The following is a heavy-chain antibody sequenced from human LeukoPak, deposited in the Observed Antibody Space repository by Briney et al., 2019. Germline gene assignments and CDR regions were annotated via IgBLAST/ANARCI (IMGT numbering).Heavy chain of an antibody. Sequence: PGRSLRLSCAASGFTFDDYAMHWVRQAPGKGLEWVSGISWNSGSIGYADSVKGRFTISRDNAKNSLYLQMNSLRAEDTALYYCANLAIDYGDSSWYWGQGTLVTVSS. CDR1: GFTFDDYA. V-gene: IGHV3-9*01. CDR3: ANLAIDYGDSSWY. D-gene: IGHD4-17*01. J-gene: IGHJ4*02. CDR2: ISWNSGSI.